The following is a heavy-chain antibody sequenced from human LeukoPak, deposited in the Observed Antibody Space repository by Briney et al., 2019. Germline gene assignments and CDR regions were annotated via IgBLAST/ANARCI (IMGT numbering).Heavy chain of an antibody. CDR3: ATTTTVTTVYYYGMDV. V-gene: IGHV1-24*01. CDR1: GYTLTELS. CDR2: SDPEDGET. Sequence: ASVKVSCKVSGYTLTELSMHWVRQAPGKGLEWMGGSDPEDGETIYAQKFQGRVTMTEDTSTDTAYMELSSLRSEDTAVYYCATTTTVTTVYYYGMDVWGQGTTVTVSS. J-gene: IGHJ6*02. D-gene: IGHD4-11*01.